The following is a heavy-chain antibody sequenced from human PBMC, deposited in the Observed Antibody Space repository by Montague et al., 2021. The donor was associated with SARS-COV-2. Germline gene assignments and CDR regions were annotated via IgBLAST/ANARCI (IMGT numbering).Heavy chain of an antibody. CDR3: AKDIHIVVVTGMDV. D-gene: IGHD2-21*02. J-gene: IGHJ6*02. V-gene: IGHV3-30*04. CDR1: GFTFSSYA. CDR2: MSYDGSNK. Sequence: SLRLSCAASGFTFSSYAMHWVRQAPGKGLEWVAVMSYDGSNKYYADSVKGRFTISRDNSKSTLFLQMNSLRAEDTAVYYCAKDIHIVVVTGMDVWGQGTTVTVSS.